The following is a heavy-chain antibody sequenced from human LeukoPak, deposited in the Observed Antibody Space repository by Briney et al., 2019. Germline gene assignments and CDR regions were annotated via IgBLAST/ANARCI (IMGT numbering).Heavy chain of an antibody. CDR1: GFTFSSYE. CDR2: ISESGSAI. V-gene: IGHV3-48*03. J-gene: IGHJ5*02. CDR3: ARDQYNYGYVSWFDP. D-gene: IGHD5-18*01. Sequence: PGGSLRLSCAASGFTFSSYEMNWVRLAPGKGLKWVSYISESGSAIYYADSVKGRFTISRDNAKNSLYLQMNSLRAEDTAVYYCARDQYNYGYVSWFDPWGQGTLVTVSS.